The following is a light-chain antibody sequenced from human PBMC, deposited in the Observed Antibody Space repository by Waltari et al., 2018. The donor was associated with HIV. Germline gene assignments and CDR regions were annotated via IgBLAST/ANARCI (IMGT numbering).Light chain of an antibody. Sequence: QSALTQPRSVSGSPGPSVTIPCTGTSSDVGGYNYVSWYQQHPGKAPKAMIYDVSKRPSGVPDRFSGYKSGNTASLTISGLQAEDEADYYCAAWDNYLNAWVFGGGTRVTVL. CDR2: DVS. CDR1: SSDVGGYNY. V-gene: IGLV2-11*01. J-gene: IGLJ3*02. CDR3: AAWDNYLNAWV.